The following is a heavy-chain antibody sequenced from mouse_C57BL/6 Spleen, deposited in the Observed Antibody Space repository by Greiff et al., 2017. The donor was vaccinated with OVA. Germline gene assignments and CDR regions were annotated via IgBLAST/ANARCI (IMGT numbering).Heavy chain of an antibody. CDR3: ARSPIYYDYDGYFDY. Sequence: QVQLQQSGAELVRPGTSVKVSCKASGYAFTNYLIEWVKQRPGQGLEWIGVINPGSGGTNYNEKFKGKATLTADKSSSTAYMQLSSLTSEDSAVYFCARSPIYYDYDGYFDYWGQGTTLTVSS. CDR1: GYAFTNYL. D-gene: IGHD2-4*01. J-gene: IGHJ2*01. CDR2: INPGSGGT. V-gene: IGHV1-54*01.